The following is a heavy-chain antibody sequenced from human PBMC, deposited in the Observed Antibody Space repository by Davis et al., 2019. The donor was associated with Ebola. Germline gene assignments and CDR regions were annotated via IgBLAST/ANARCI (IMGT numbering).Heavy chain of an antibody. CDR3: ASSLNDFWSGYSPADY. V-gene: IGHV4-30-2*01. CDR2: IYHSGST. D-gene: IGHD3-3*01. CDR1: GGSISSGGYS. J-gene: IGHJ4*02. Sequence: SETLSLTCAVSGGSISSGGYSWSWIRQPPGKGLEWIGYIYHSGSTYYNPSLKSRVTISVDRSKNQFSLKLSSVTAADTAVYYCASSLNDFWSGYSPADYWGQGTLVTVSS.